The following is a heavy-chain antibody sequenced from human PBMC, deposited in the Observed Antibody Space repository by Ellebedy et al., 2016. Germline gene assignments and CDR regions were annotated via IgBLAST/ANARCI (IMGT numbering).Heavy chain of an antibody. Sequence: GGSLRLSCAASGFTFSTYPMMWVRQAPGKGLEWVSYITSVSSATRYADSVKGRFTISRDNAKNSLYLQMNSLRAEDTAVYYCARSVLITGPTPIEYWGQGTLVTVSS. CDR2: ITSVSSAT. CDR1: GFTFSTYP. J-gene: IGHJ4*02. CDR3: ARSVLITGPTPIEY. V-gene: IGHV3-48*04. D-gene: IGHD1-20*01.